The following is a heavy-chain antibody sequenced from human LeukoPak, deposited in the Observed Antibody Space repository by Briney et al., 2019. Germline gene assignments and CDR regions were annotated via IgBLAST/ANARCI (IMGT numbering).Heavy chain of an antibody. J-gene: IGHJ4*02. CDR1: GFTFSSYA. V-gene: IGHV3-23*01. Sequence: GGSLRLSCAASGFTFSSYAMSWVRQAPGKGLEWVSGISGSGGGTYYADSVKGRFTISRDNFKNTLYLQMNSLRAEDTAVYYCAKGSDLSSSSYRHFDYWGQGTLVTVSS. CDR3: AKGSDLSSSSYRHFDY. CDR2: ISGSGGGT. D-gene: IGHD6-13*01.